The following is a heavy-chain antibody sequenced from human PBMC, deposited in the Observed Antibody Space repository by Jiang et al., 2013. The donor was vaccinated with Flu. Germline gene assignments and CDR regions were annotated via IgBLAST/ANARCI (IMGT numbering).Heavy chain of an antibody. V-gene: IGHV2-70*01. CDR2: IDWDDDK. CDR1: GFSLSTSGMC. CDR3: ARIRGHYDSSGYYPYYFDY. J-gene: IGHJ4*02. Sequence: VKPTQTLTLTCTFSGFSLSTSGMCVSWIRQPPGKALEWLALIDWDDDKYYSTSLKTRLTISKDTSKNQVVLTMTNMDPVDTATYYCARIRGHYDSSGYYPYYFDYWGQGTLVTVSS. D-gene: IGHD3-22*01.